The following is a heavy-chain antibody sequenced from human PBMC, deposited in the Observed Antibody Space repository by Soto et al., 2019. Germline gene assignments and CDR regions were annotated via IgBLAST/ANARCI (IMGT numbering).Heavy chain of an antibody. V-gene: IGHV1-18*01. Sequence: QVQLVQSGAEVKKPGASVKVSCKTFGYSFTVYGISWVRQARGQGLEWMGWMSTYTGDTNYARKFRGRVTMTTDISTSTASMELRSLTSDDTAVYYCARDPGGATGFDPWGQGTPVIVTT. CDR1: GYSFTVYG. J-gene: IGHJ5*02. CDR3: ARDPGGATGFDP. D-gene: IGHD1-1*01. CDR2: MSTYTGDT.